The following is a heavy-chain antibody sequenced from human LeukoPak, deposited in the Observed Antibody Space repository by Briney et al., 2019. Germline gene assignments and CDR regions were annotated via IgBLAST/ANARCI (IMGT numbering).Heavy chain of an antibody. CDR3: ARHLNFRHIVVVTYAFDI. Sequence: SETLSLTCAVYGGSFSGYYWSWIRQPPGKGLEWIGEINHSGSTNYNPSLKSRVTISVDTSKNQFSLKLSSVTAADTAVYYCARHLNFRHIVVVTYAFDIWGQGTMVTVSS. V-gene: IGHV4-34*01. CDR2: INHSGST. J-gene: IGHJ3*02. CDR1: GGSFSGYY. D-gene: IGHD2-2*01.